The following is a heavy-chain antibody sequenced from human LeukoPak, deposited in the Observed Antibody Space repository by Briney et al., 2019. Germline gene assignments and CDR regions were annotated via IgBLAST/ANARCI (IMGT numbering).Heavy chain of an antibody. CDR2: INPNSGGT. CDR1: GYTFTGYY. V-gene: IGHV1-2*06. J-gene: IGHJ5*02. D-gene: IGHD4-17*01. CDR3: AREGTTNWFDP. Sequence: GESLKISCKASGYTFTGYYIQWVRQAPGQGLEWMGRINPNSGGTNYAQKFQGRVSMTRDTSISTVYMELSRLRSDDTAVYYCAREGTTNWFDPWGQGTLVTVSS.